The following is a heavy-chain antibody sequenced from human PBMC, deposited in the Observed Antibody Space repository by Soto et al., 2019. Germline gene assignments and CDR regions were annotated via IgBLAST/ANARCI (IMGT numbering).Heavy chain of an antibody. CDR2: ISYDGSNK. V-gene: IGHV3-30*18. CDR1: GFTFSSYG. CDR3: AKDLTGCPSSRIFDY. Sequence: GGSLRLSCAASGFTFSSYGMHWVRQAPGKGLEWVAVISYDGSNKYYADSVKGRFTISRDNSKNTLYLQMNSLRAEDTAVYYCAKDLTGCPSSRIFDYWGQGTLVTVSS. J-gene: IGHJ4*02. D-gene: IGHD6-13*01.